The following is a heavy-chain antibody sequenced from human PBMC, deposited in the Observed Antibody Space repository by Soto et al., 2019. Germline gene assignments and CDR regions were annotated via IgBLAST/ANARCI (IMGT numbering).Heavy chain of an antibody. D-gene: IGHD3-22*01. J-gene: IGHJ4*02. CDR3: AKVVGNYYDRSAAFDY. V-gene: IGHV3-48*01. Sequence: GGSLRLSCAASGFTFSSYSMNWVRQAPGKGLEWVSYISSSSSTIYYADSVKGRFTISRDNSKNTLYLQMNSLRAEDTAVYYCAKVVGNYYDRSAAFDYWGQGTLVTVSS. CDR2: ISSSSSTI. CDR1: GFTFSSYS.